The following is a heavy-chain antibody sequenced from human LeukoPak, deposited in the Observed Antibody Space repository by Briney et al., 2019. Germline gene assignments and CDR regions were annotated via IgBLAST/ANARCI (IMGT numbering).Heavy chain of an antibody. Sequence: GGSLRLSCAASGFTFSSYAMHWVRQAPGKGLEWVAVISYDGSNKYYADSVKGRFTISRDNSKNTLYLQMNSLRVEDTALYYCARFETSMTVGSHAFDIWGQGTMVTVSS. D-gene: IGHD1-26*01. V-gene: IGHV3-30*14. CDR2: ISYDGSNK. J-gene: IGHJ3*02. CDR1: GFTFSSYA. CDR3: ARFETSMTVGSHAFDI.